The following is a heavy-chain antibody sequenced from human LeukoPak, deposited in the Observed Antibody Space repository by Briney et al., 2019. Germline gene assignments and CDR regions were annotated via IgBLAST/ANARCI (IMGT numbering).Heavy chain of an antibody. CDR1: GFTVSNNY. J-gene: IGHJ4*02. CDR2: LYSGGST. Sequence: GGSLRLSCAASGFTVSNNYMIWVRQAPGKGLDWASVLYSGGSTYYADSVKGRFTVSRDISQNTLFLQMNSLRAEDTAVYYCARARGVYDGLYYFDYWGQGTLVTVSS. D-gene: IGHD5/OR15-5a*01. CDR3: ARARGVYDGLYYFDY. V-gene: IGHV3-66*01.